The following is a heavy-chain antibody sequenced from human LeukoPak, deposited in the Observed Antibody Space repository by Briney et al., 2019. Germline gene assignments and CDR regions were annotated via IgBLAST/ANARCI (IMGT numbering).Heavy chain of an antibody. V-gene: IGHV1-2*02. CDR2: INPNSGGT. J-gene: IGHJ4*02. CDR1: GYTFTCYY. CDR3: ARGSSGAVADIYYDY. Sequence: ASVKVSCKASGYTFTCYYMHWVRQAPGQGLEWMGWINPNSGGTNYAQKFQGRVTMTRDTSISTAYMELSRLRSDDTAVYYCARGSSGAVADIYYDYWGQGTLVTVSS. D-gene: IGHD6-19*01.